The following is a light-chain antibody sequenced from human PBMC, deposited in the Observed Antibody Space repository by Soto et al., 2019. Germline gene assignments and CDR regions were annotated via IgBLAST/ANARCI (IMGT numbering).Light chain of an antibody. J-gene: IGLJ3*02. CDR3: AAWDDSLNGGV. CDR1: SSNIGSNT. CDR2: SNH. Sequence: QSALTQPPSASGTPGQRVAISCSGSSSNIGSNTVNWYQQLPGTAPKLLIYSNHQRPSGVPDRFSGSKSGTSASLAISGLQSEDEADYYCAAWDDSLNGGVFGGGTKLTVL. V-gene: IGLV1-44*01.